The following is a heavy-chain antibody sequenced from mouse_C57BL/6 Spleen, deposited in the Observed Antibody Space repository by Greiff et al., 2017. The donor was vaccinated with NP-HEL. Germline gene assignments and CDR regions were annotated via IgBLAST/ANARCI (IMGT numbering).Heavy chain of an antibody. CDR1: GYTFTSYW. J-gene: IGHJ1*03. Sequence: QVQLQQPGAELVRPGSSVKLSCKASGYTFTSYWMHWVKQRPIQGLEWIGNIDPSDSETHYNQKFKDKATLTVDKSSSTAYMQLSSLTSEDSAVYYCARGYYSNKGYFDVWGTGTTVTVSS. V-gene: IGHV1-52*01. CDR3: ARGYYSNKGYFDV. CDR2: IDPSDSET. D-gene: IGHD2-5*01.